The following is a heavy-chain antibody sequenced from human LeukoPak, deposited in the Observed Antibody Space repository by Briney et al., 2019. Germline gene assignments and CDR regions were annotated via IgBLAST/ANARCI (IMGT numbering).Heavy chain of an antibody. CDR2: IYYTEGP. V-gene: IGHV4-39*01. CDR3: ARLERAYCSGDTCYPAQV. J-gene: IGHJ4*02. D-gene: IGHD2-15*01. Sequence: SETLSLTCTVSGDSITTRRFYWGWIRQPPGKGLERIGSIYYTEGPSYNPSLMSRVTISLDTSKNQVSLMLTSVAAADTAVYYCARLERAYCSGDTCYPAQVWGQGTLVTVSS. CDR1: GDSITTRRFY.